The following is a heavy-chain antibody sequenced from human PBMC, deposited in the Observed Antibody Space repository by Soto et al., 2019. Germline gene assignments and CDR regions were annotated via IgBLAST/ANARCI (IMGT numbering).Heavy chain of an antibody. CDR1: GFTFSSYG. CDR3: AKDQEMTTNWFDP. Sequence: GGSLRLSCAASGFTFSSYGMHWVRQAPGKGLEWVAVISYDGSNKYYADSVKGRFTISRDNSKNTLYLQMNSLRAEDTAVYYCAKDQEMTTNWFDPWGQGTLVTVSS. V-gene: IGHV3-30*18. J-gene: IGHJ5*02. D-gene: IGHD4-4*01. CDR2: ISYDGSNK.